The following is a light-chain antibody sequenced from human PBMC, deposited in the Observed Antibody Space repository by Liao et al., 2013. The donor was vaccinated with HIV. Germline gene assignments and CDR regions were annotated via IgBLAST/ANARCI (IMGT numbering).Light chain of an antibody. CDR2: QDT. CDR3: QAWDSRIVV. V-gene: IGLV3-1*01. J-gene: IGLJ2*01. Sequence: SYELTQPPSVSVSPGQTASITCSGDKLGNEYACWYQQKPGQSPVLVIYQDTKRPSGIPERFSGSNSGNTATLTISGTQAMDEADYYCQAWDSRIVVFGGGTKLTVL. CDR1: KLGNEY.